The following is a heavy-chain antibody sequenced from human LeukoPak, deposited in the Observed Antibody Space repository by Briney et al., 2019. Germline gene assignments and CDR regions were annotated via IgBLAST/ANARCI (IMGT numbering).Heavy chain of an antibody. D-gene: IGHD3-10*01. CDR3: RGPITMVRGSDY. V-gene: IGHV4-34*01. Sequence: SETLSLTCAVYGGSFSGYYWSWIRQPPGKGLEWIGEINHSGSTNYNPSLKSRVTISVDTSKNQFSLKLSSVTAADTAVYYCRGPITMVRGSDYWGQGTLVTVSS. CDR1: GGSFSGYY. J-gene: IGHJ4*02. CDR2: INHSGST.